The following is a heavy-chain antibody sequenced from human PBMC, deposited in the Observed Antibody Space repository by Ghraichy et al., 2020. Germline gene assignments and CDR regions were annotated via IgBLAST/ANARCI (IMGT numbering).Heavy chain of an antibody. J-gene: IGHJ4*02. V-gene: IGHV4-31*03. D-gene: IGHD5-24*01. CDR3: ARRGDGYNSGPFDY. CDR1: GGSINTGGYY. CDR2: IYYSGTT. Sequence: SETLSLTCTVSGGSINTGGYYWTWIRQHPGKGLEWIGYIYYSGTTFYNPSLKSRLTISVDTSKNQFSLKLSSVTAADTAVYYCARRGDGYNSGPFDYWGQGTLVTVSS.